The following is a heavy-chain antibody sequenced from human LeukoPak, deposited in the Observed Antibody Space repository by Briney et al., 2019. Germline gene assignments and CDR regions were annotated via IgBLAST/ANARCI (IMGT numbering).Heavy chain of an antibody. Sequence: SETLSLTCTVSGGSISSGSYYWSWIRQPAGKGLEWIGRIYTSGSTNYNPSLKSRVTISVDTSKNQFSLKLSSVTAADTAVYYCARELIAAAVDAFDIWGHGTMVTVSS. CDR1: GGSISSGSYY. CDR2: IYTSGST. V-gene: IGHV4-61*02. D-gene: IGHD6-13*01. CDR3: ARELIAAAVDAFDI. J-gene: IGHJ3*02.